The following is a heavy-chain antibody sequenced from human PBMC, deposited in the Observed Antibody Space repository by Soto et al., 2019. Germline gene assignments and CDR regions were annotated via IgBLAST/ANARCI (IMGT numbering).Heavy chain of an antibody. J-gene: IGHJ4*03. Sequence: QGLEGMGIINPSGGTTTYAQKFQGRVTMTRDTSTSTVYMELSSLRSEDTAVYYFVRDRVVETGNQDALGIWGQGTLVTV. V-gene: IGHV1-46*03. D-gene: IGHD2-21*01. CDR2: INPSGGTT. CDR3: VRDRVVETGNQDALGI.